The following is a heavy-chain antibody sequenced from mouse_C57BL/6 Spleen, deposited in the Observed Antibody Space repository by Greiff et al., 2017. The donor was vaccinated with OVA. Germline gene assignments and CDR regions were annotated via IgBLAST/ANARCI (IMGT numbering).Heavy chain of an antibody. J-gene: IGHJ1*03. Sequence: QVQLQQSGPGLVQPSQSLSITCTVSGFSLTSYGVHWVRQSPGKGLEWLGVIWSGGSTDYNAAFISRLSISKDNSKSQVFCKRNSMQADDTAIYYCARMITTYWYFDVWGTGTTVTVSS. CDR3: ARMITTYWYFDV. D-gene: IGHD2-4*01. CDR1: GFSLTSYG. V-gene: IGHV2-2*01. CDR2: IWSGGST.